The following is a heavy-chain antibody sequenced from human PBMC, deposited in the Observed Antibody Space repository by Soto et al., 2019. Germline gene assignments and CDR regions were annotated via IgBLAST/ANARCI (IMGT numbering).Heavy chain of an antibody. CDR1: GDSVSSKSAG. D-gene: IGHD6-19*01. CDR2: TYYRSKWYS. CDR3: ARAGQWLCEY. J-gene: IGHJ4*01. V-gene: IGHV6-1*01. Sequence: PSQTLSLTCAISGDSVSSKSAGWNWIRQSPSRGLEWLGRTYYRSKWYSEYAVSVKGRITINPDTSKNQFSLQLNSVTPEDTALYYCARAGQWLCEYWGKGNLVTVS.